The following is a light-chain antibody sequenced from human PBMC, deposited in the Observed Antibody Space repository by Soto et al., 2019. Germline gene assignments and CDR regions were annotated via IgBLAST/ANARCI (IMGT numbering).Light chain of an antibody. CDR1: RSRVYSDVITY. J-gene: IGKJ5*01. CDR2: KVS. CDR3: MQGSHWPPIT. Sequence: DVGMTHSPLSLPFTLLQPPSMSCRSSRSRVYSDVITYFNWFQQRPGQSPRRLIYKVSKREAGVPDRFSGSGSGTDFTLKISRVEAEDVGLYYCMQGSHWPPITFGQGTRLEIK. V-gene: IGKV2-30*01.